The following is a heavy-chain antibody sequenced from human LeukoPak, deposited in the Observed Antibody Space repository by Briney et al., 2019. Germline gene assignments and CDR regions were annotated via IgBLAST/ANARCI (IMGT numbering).Heavy chain of an antibody. D-gene: IGHD3-9*01. J-gene: IGHJ5*02. V-gene: IGHV3-7*03. Sequence: PGGSLRLSCEASGFTFSSYWMSWVRQAPGKGLEWVANIKTDGSEKYYVDSVKGRFTISNDNAKNSLYLQMNSLRAEDTAVYYCARDYTGYFPWGQGTLVIVSS. CDR3: ARDYTGYFP. CDR2: IKTDGSEK. CDR1: GFTFSSYW.